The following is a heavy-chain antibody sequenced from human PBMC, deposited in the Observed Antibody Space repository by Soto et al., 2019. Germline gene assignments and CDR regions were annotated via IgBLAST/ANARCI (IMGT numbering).Heavy chain of an antibody. V-gene: IGHV3-33*01. D-gene: IGHD3-10*01. CDR3: ARQEGSGHFGPGYIYHGMDV. CDR1: GFTFTTYG. CDR2: VWQDVSKA. Sequence: QVQLVESGGGVVQPGTSLRLSCAASGFTFTTYGIHWVRQGPGKGLVWVAVVWQDVSKAYYAESVKGRFTVSRDNSKNTVSLQMNNLRDDDTGVYYCARQEGSGHFGPGYIYHGMDVWGQGTSVTVSS. J-gene: IGHJ6*02.